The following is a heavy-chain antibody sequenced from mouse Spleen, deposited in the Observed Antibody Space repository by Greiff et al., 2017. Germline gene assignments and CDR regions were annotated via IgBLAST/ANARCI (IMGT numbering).Heavy chain of an antibody. V-gene: IGHV1-82*01. CDR1: GYAFSSSW. Sequence: QVQLQQSGPELVKPGASVTISCKASGYAFSSSWMNWVKQRPGKGLEWIGRIYPGDGDTNYNGKFKGKATLTADKSSSTAYMQLSSLTSEDSAVYFCARGEGLTESNFDYWGQGTTLTVSS. J-gene: IGHJ2*01. D-gene: IGHD4-1*01. CDR2: IYPGDGDT. CDR3: ARGEGLTESNFDY.